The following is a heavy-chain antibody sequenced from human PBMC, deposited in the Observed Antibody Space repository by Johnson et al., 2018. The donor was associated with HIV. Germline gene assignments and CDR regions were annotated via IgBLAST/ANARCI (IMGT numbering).Heavy chain of an antibody. J-gene: IGHJ3*02. CDR1: GFTFRNYW. CDR2: ISHDGSEK. D-gene: IGHD6-19*01. V-gene: IGHV3-7*01. Sequence: VHLVESGGGLVQPGGSLRLSCLASGFTFRNYWMTWVRQAPGKGLEWVANISHDGSEKYYADSVKGRFTISRDNSMHTMYLQMNSLRAEDTAVYYCAGQVRAFDIWGQGTMVTVSS. CDR3: AGQVRAFDI.